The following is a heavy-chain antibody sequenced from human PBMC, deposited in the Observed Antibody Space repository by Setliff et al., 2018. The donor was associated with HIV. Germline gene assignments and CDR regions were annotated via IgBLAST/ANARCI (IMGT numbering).Heavy chain of an antibody. CDR3: TTDRWSHFYDSSGYYYYY. Sequence: GGSLRLSCAASGFTFSSYSMNWVRQAPGKGLEWVSYISSSSSYTHYADSVKGRFTISRDNVKNTLDLQMNSLKIEDTAVYYCTTDRWSHFYDSSGYYYYYWGQGTLVTVSS. V-gene: IGHV3-21*03. J-gene: IGHJ4*02. D-gene: IGHD3-22*01. CDR2: ISSSSSYT. CDR1: GFTFSSYS.